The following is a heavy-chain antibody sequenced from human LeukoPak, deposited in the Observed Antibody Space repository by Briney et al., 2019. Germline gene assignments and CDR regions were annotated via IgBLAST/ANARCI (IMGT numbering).Heavy chain of an antibody. CDR3: ARDDYGKSDY. V-gene: IGHV4-4*07. Sequence: SETLSLTCTVSGGSTSSYYWSWIRQPAGKGLEWIGRIYTDGTTNYNPSLKSRVTMSVDTSKNQFSLELSSVTVADTAVYYCARDDYGKSDYWGQGTLVTVSS. J-gene: IGHJ4*02. CDR2: IYTDGTT. D-gene: IGHD4-17*01. CDR1: GGSTSSYY.